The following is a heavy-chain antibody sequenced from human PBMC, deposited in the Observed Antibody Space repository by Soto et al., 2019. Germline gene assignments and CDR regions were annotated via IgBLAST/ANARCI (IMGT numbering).Heavy chain of an antibody. J-gene: IGHJ6*02. CDR3: AVDKAMAYYYGMDV. D-gene: IGHD5-18*01. V-gene: IGHV3-11*06. CDR2: ISSSSSYT. CDR1: GFTFSDYY. Sequence: PGGSLRLSCAASGFTFSDYYMSWIRQAPGKGLEWVSYISSSSSYTNYADSVKGRFTISRDNAKNSLYLQMNSLRAEDTAVYYCAVDKAMAYYYGMDVWGQGTTVTVFS.